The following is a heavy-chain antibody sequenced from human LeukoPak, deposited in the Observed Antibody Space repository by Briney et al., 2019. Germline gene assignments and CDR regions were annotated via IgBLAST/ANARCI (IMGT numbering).Heavy chain of an antibody. CDR1: GFTFSSYA. V-gene: IGHV3-30-3*01. CDR3: ARDPPPEYYYDSSGYYI. J-gene: IGHJ4*02. Sequence: GGSLRLSCAASGFTFSSYAIHWVRQAPGKGLEWVAVISYDGSSKYYTDSVKGRFTISRDNAKNSLYLQMNSLRAEDTAVYYCARDPPPEYYYDSSGYYIWGQGTLVTVSS. CDR2: ISYDGSSK. D-gene: IGHD3-22*01.